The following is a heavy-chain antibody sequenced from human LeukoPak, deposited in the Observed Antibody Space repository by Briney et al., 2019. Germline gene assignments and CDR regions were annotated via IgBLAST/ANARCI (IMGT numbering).Heavy chain of an antibody. D-gene: IGHD3-10*01. CDR2: IRYDGSNK. V-gene: IGHV3-30*02. CDR3: AKDENYYGSGSYLFDY. J-gene: IGHJ4*02. CDR1: GFTFSSYG. Sequence: GGSLRLSCAASGFTFSSYGMHWVRQAPGKGLEWVAFIRYDGSNKYYADSVKGRFTISRDNSKNTLYLQMNSLRAEDTAVYYCAKDENYYGSGSYLFDYWGQGTLVTVSS.